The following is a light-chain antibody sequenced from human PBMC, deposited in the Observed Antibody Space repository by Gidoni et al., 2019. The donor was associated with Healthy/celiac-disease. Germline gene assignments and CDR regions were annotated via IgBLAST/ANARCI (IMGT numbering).Light chain of an antibody. V-gene: IGKV1-39*01. CDR3: QHSYSTPDS. Sequence: IQITQSPSFLSASVGDRVTITCRASQSISSYLNWYQQKPGKAPKLLIYAASSLQSGVPSRFSGSGSRTDFTLTISSLQPEDFANYYCQHSYSTPDSFGQGTKLEIK. CDR2: AAS. CDR1: QSISSY. J-gene: IGKJ2*03.